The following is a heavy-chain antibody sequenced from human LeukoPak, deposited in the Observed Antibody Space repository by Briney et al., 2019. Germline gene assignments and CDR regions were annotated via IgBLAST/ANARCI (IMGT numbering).Heavy chain of an antibody. CDR1: GFMFSSNW. CDR2: IKEDGTAT. CDR3: AKEGRSLQTY. J-gene: IGHJ4*02. D-gene: IGHD5-24*01. V-gene: IGHV3-7*03. Sequence: GGSLRLSCAASGFMFSSNWMSWVRLAPGKGLEWVANIKEDGTATYYVDSVKGRFTISRDNAKNSLYLQMNSLRVEDTAVYYCAKEGRSLQTYWGQGTLVTVSS.